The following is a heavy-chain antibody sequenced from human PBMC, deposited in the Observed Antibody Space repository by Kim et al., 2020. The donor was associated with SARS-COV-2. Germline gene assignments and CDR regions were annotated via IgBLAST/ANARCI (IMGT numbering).Heavy chain of an antibody. CDR1: GFTFGDYA. D-gene: IGHD6-6*01. Sequence: GGSLRLSCTASGFTFGDYAMSWFRQAPGKGLEWVGSIRSKAYGGTTEYAASVKGRFTISRDDSKSIAYLQMNSLKTEDTAVYYCTRVYEYSSSSGWFDPWGQGTLVTVSS. J-gene: IGHJ5*02. CDR3: TRVYEYSSSSGWFDP. CDR2: IRSKAYGGTT. V-gene: IGHV3-49*03.